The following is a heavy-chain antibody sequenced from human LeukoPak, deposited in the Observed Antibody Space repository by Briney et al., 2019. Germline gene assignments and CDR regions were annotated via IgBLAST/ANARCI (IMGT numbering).Heavy chain of an antibody. CDR1: GFIFSSYW. V-gene: IGHV3-74*01. CDR3: ARGLLAALDAYSYDGSAYFDY. D-gene: IGHD3-22*01. J-gene: IGHJ4*02. CDR2: INSDGSST. Sequence: GGSLRLSCAASGFIFSSYWMHWVRQAPGKGLVWVSRINSDGSSTSYADSVEGRFTISRDNAKNTLYLQMNSLRAEDTAVYYCARGLLAALDAYSYDGSAYFDYWGQGTLVTVSS.